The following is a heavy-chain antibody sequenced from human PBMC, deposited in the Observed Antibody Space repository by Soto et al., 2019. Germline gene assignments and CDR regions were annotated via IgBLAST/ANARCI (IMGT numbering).Heavy chain of an antibody. Sequence: QVQLQESGPGLVKTSQTLSLTCTVSGDSISRGGYFWTWIRQHPGKGLEWIGNVYSSGTTYYNPSLKSRVTISVDTSKNQFSLKLSSVTAADTAIYYCARDSSGYGWFDPWGQGTLVTVSS. J-gene: IGHJ5*02. D-gene: IGHD5-12*01. CDR1: GDSISRGGYF. V-gene: IGHV4-31*03. CDR3: ARDSSGYGWFDP. CDR2: VYSSGTT.